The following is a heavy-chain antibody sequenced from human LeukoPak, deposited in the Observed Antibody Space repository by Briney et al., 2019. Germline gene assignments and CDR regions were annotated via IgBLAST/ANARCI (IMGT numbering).Heavy chain of an antibody. CDR1: GYTFTGYY. Sequence: ASVKVSCKASGYTFTGYYMHWVRQAPGQGLEWMGRINPNSGGTNYAPKFQGRVTMIKDTSTNSAYMELNKLTSDDTAVYYCGRGNKSFDPWGQGTLVTVSS. CDR2: INPNSGGT. V-gene: IGHV1-2*06. J-gene: IGHJ5*02. CDR3: GRGNKSFDP.